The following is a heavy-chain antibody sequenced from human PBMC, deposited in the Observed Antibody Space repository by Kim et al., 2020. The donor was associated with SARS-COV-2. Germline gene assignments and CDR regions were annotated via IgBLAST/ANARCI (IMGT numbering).Heavy chain of an antibody. V-gene: IGHV3-11*01. J-gene: IGHJ1*01. CDR2: ISTRGESI. CDR1: GLSFSDSY. CDR3: ARTANGYNAFGI. Sequence: GGSLRLSCAASGLSFSDSYMNWVRQAPGKGLEWVSFISTRGESIFYADSVEGRFTISRDNAKNTLYLQMNYLRDEDTAVYYCARTANGYNAFGIWGQG. D-gene: IGHD5-12*01.